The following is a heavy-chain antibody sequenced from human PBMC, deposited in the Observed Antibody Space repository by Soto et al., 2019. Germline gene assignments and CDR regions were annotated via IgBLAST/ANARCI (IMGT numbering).Heavy chain of an antibody. CDR1: GDSVSSNSAA. V-gene: IGHV6-1*01. CDR3: ARYTRDRYSSGWGEITDYYYGMDV. D-gene: IGHD6-19*01. J-gene: IGHJ6*02. Sequence: SQTLSLTCVISGDSVSSNSAAWNWIRQSPSRGLEWLGRTYYRSKWYNDYAVSVKSRITINPDTSKNQFSLQLNSVTPEDTAVYYCARYTRDRYSSGWGEITDYYYGMDVWGQGTTVTVSS. CDR2: TYYRSKWYN.